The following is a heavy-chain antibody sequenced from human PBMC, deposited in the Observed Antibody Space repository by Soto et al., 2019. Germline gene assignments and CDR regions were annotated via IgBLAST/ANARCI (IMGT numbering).Heavy chain of an antibody. D-gene: IGHD2-2*01. CDR1: GFTFSSYG. CDR3: ASLRVVPAAMIDY. CDR2: ISYDGSNK. Sequence: QVQLVESGGGVVQPGRSLRLSCAASGFTFSSYGMHWVRQAPGKGLEWVAVISYDGSNKYCADSVKGRFTISRDNSKNTLYLQMNSLRAEDTAVYYCASLRVVPAAMIDYWGQGTLVTVSS. J-gene: IGHJ4*02. V-gene: IGHV3-30*03.